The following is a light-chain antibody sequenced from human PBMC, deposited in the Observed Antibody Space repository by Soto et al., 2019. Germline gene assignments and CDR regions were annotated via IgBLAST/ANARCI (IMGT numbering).Light chain of an antibody. J-gene: IGKJ4*01. CDR2: SAS. V-gene: IGKV1-27*01. CDR1: QGISSF. CDR3: KKYKSGPLT. Sequence: VQMTQSPSSLSASVGDRVTITCRASQGISSFLAWYQQIPGKVPKLLIYSASTLQSGVPSRFSGSGSGTDFTLTISSLQPEDVAIYCCKKYKSGPLTFGGGTKV.